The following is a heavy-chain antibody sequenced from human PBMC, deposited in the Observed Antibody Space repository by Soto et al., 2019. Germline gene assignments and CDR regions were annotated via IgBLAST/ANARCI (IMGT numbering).Heavy chain of an antibody. CDR1: GGSISISSYY. V-gene: IGHV4-39*05. CDR3: AAVMDTAMVLGVY. J-gene: IGHJ4*02. D-gene: IGHD5-18*01. CDR2: IYYSGST. Sequence: PSETPSITCTVSGGSISISSYYWGWIRQPPGKGLEWIGSIYYSGSTYYNPSLKSRVTISVDTSKNQFSLKLSSVTAADTAVYYCAAVMDTAMVLGVYWGQGTLVTVSS.